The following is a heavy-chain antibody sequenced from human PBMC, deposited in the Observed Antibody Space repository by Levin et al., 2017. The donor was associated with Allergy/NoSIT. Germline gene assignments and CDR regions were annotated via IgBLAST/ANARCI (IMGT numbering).Heavy chain of an antibody. Sequence: GGSLRLSCAASGFGFSQYAMHWVRQAQGKGLEWMAVVSYNEGVKYYSDSVKGRFTISRDNSKNTLYLQMSSLRAEDTAVYYCARDSAYSSSWYGFFDFWGQGILVTVSS. D-gene: IGHD6-13*01. CDR3: ARDSAYSSSWYGFFDF. V-gene: IGHV3-30-3*01. CDR2: VSYNEGVK. CDR1: GFGFSQYA. J-gene: IGHJ4*02.